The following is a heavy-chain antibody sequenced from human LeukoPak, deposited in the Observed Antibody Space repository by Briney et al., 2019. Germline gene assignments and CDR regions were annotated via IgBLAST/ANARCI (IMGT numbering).Heavy chain of an antibody. V-gene: IGHV3-23*01. CDR1: GFIFSGFA. J-gene: IGHJ5*02. CDR2: ISGSGGST. D-gene: IGHD5-12*01. Sequence: GGSLRLSCAASGFIFSGFAMSWVRQGPGKGLEWVSAISGSGGSTYNADSVKGRFTISRDNAKNTLYLQMNSLRAEDTAVYYCARDLDGYRSGNGAWGQGTLVTVSS. CDR3: ARDLDGYRSGNGA.